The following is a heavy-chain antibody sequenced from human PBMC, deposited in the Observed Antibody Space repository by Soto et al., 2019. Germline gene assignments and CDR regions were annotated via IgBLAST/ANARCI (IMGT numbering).Heavy chain of an antibody. V-gene: IGHV3-53*01. CDR2: IYTSGST. CDR1: GFTVSGRY. CDR3: AGSYRPYILYAMDV. J-gene: IGHJ6*02. D-gene: IGHD3-16*01. Sequence: EVSLVESGGGLVQPGGSLRLSCAASGFTVSGRYMNWVRQAPGKGLEWVSVIYTSGSTLYTDSVKGRFTISRDNSKNSLLLQMDTLRVEDTATYFCAGSYRPYILYAMDVWGQGTTVTVSS.